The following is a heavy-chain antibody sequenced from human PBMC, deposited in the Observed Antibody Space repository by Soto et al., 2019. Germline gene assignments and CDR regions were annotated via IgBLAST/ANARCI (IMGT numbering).Heavy chain of an antibody. CDR1: GGSISSYY. CDR3: ARVMIKGGSSSEYYYYYMDV. Sequence: QVQLQESGPGLVKPSETLSLTCTVSGGSISSYYWSWIRQPPGKGLEWIGYIYYSGSTNYNPSLKSRVTISVDTSKSQFSLKLSSVTAADTAVYYCARVMIKGGSSSEYYYYYMDVWGKGTTVTVSS. V-gene: IGHV4-59*01. D-gene: IGHD6-6*01. CDR2: IYYSGST. J-gene: IGHJ6*03.